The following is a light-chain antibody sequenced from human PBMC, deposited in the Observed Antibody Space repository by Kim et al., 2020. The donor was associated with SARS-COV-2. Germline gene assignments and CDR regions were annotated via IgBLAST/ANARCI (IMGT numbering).Light chain of an antibody. CDR1: QSLLYRSNNKNY. J-gene: IGKJ2*01. CDR2: WAS. V-gene: IGKV4-1*01. Sequence: DIVMTQSPVSLAVSLGERATINCKSSQSLLYRSNNKNYLAWYQQKPGQSPKLLIFWASTRPSGVPDRFSGSGSGTDFTLTINTLQAEDVAIYYCQQYYNTLYTFGQGTKLEI. CDR3: QQYYNTLYT.